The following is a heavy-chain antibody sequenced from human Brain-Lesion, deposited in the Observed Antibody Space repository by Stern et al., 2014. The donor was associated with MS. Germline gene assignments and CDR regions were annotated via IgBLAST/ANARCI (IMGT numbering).Heavy chain of an antibody. V-gene: IGHV5-51*03. Sequence: EVQLVQSGAEVKKPGESLKISCEASGYLFDDYWIGWVRQMSGRGLELVAIIFPRDSNTRYSPSVQGQVTISADKSISTAYLPWPSLRASDPAMYYWARSPATPSGYDRFDYWGQGALVTVSS. CDR2: IFPRDSNT. J-gene: IGHJ4*02. CDR1: GYLFDDYW. CDR3: ARSPATPSGYDRFDY. D-gene: IGHD5-12*01.